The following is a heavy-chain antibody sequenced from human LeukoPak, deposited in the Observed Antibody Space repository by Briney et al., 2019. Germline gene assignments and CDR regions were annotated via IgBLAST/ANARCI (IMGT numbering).Heavy chain of an antibody. V-gene: IGHV3-21*01. CDR1: VFTSSSYS. D-gene: IGHD6-19*01. J-gene: IGHJ4*02. Sequence: PGGSLRLSCAASVFTSSSYSMSSVRQAPGKGLEWVSSISSQSTYIYSADSLKGRFAISRDNAKNSLYLQMNSLRAEDTAVYYCARDPHLSGWSDYWGQGTLVTVSS. CDR3: ARDPHLSGWSDY. CDR2: ISSQSTYI.